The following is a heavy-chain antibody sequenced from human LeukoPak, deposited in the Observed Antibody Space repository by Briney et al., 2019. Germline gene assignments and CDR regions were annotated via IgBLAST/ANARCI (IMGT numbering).Heavy chain of an antibody. V-gene: IGHV3-23*01. CDR3: AKAGAVVVVAAKYFDY. D-gene: IGHD2-15*01. Sequence: GGSLRLSCAASGFTFSSYGMSWVRQAPGKGLEWVSAISGSGDSTYYADSVKGRFTISRDNSKNTLYLQMNSLRAEDTAVYYCAKAGAVVVVAAKYFDYWGQGTLVTVSS. CDR1: GFTFSSYG. J-gene: IGHJ4*02. CDR2: ISGSGDST.